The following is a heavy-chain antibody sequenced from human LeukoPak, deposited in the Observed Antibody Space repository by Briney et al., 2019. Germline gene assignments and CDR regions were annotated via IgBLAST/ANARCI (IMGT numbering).Heavy chain of an antibody. J-gene: IGHJ4*02. V-gene: IGHV4-4*07. Sequence: TSETLSLTCTVSGGSICGYYWNWLRQPAGKGLEWIGRMYASGTTYYNPSLKSRVTMSVDTSKNQFSLKLSSVTAADTAVYYCARHRSRDSMIVRDFFDYWGQGTLVTVSS. D-gene: IGHD3-22*01. CDR2: MYASGTT. CDR1: GGSICGYY. CDR3: ARHRSRDSMIVRDFFDY.